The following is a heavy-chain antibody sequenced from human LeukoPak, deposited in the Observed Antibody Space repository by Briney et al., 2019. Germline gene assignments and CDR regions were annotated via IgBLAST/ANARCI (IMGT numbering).Heavy chain of an antibody. V-gene: IGHV3-48*01. CDR1: GFPFRSYS. CDR3: ARGDYVGGTFNDAFDI. Sequence: GGSLRLSCEVSGFPFRSYSFNWVRQAPGKGLEWVSYISRDITTINYADSVKGRFIISRDNAKDSLYLQMNSLRAEDTAMYYCARGDYVGGTFNDAFDIWGQRTLVTVSS. CDR2: ISRDITTI. D-gene: IGHD3-16*01. J-gene: IGHJ3*02.